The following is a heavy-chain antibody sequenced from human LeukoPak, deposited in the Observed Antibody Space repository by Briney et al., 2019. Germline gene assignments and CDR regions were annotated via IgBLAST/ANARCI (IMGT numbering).Heavy chain of an antibody. CDR2: ISISSSYI. CDR3: ARDQPPERGYSYDATFDY. D-gene: IGHD5-18*01. CDR1: GFTFSSYS. Sequence: GRSLRPSCAASGFTFSSYSMNWVRQAPGKGLECVSSISISSSYIYYADSVKGRLTISRDNAKNSLYLQMNSLRAEDTAVYYCARDQPPERGYSYDATFDYWGQGTLVTVSS. V-gene: IGHV3-21*01. J-gene: IGHJ4*02.